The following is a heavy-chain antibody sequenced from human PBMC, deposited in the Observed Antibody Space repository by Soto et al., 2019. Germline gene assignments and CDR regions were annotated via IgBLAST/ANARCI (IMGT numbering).Heavy chain of an antibody. D-gene: IGHD1-1*01. J-gene: IGHJ6*02. V-gene: IGHV5-51*01. CDR1: GYSFTSYW. CDR2: IYPGDSDT. CDR3: ALYTTNYYYGMDV. Sequence: PGESLKISCKGSGYSFTSYWIGWVRQMPGKGLEWMGIIYPGDSDTRYSPSFQGQVTISADKSISTAYLQWSSLKASDTAMYYCALYTTNYYYGMDVWGQGTTVTVSS.